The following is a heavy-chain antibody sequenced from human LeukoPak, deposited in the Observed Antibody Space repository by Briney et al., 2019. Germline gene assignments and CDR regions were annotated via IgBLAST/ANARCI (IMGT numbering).Heavy chain of an antibody. CDR2: IYSGGST. Sequence: GGSLRLSCAASGFTVSSNYMSWVRQAPGKGLEWVSVIYSGGSTYYADSVKGRFTISRDNSKNTVYLQMNSLRAEDMAVYYCAREEWYYFDYWGQGTLVTVSS. D-gene: IGHD3-3*01. J-gene: IGHJ4*02. CDR3: AREEWYYFDY. V-gene: IGHV3-66*01. CDR1: GFTVSSNY.